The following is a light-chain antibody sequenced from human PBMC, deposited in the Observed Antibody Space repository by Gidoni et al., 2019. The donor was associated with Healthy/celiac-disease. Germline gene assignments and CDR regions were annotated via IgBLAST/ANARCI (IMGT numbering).Light chain of an antibody. Sequence: DIQMTQSPSSLSASVGDRVTITCRASQSISSYLNWYQQKPGKAPKLLIYAASSLQSGVPSRFSGSGSGTDFTLTISSLQPEDFATYYCQQSYSTPRTFXQXTKVEIE. CDR1: QSISSY. CDR3: QQSYSTPRT. V-gene: IGKV1-39*01. CDR2: AAS. J-gene: IGKJ1*01.